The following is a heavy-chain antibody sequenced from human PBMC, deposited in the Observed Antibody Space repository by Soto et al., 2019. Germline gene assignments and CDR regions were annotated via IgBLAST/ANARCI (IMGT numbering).Heavy chain of an antibody. J-gene: IGHJ6*02. CDR3: ARGLGGSGLGGMDV. V-gene: IGHV4-34*01. CDR1: GGSFSGYY. D-gene: IGHD3-10*01. CDR2: INHSGST. Sequence: QVQLQQWGAGLLKPSETLSLTCAVYGGSFSGYYWSWIRQPPGKGLEWIGEINHSGSTNYNPSLKSRVTISVDTSKNQFSLKLSSVTAADTAVYYCARGLGGSGLGGMDVWGQGTTFTVSS.